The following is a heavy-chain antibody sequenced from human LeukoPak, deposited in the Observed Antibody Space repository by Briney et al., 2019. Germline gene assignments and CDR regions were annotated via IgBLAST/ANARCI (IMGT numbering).Heavy chain of an antibody. CDR3: ARAGGFFSPFGY. Sequence: SQTLSLTCNVSGGSISSGGYYWSWIRQHPGKGLEWIGYIYYSGSTYYNPSLKSRVTISVDTSKNQFSLKLSSVTAADTAVYYCARAGGFFSPFGYWGQGTLVTVSS. CDR1: GGSISSGGYY. D-gene: IGHD3-3*01. V-gene: IGHV4-31*03. CDR2: IYYSGST. J-gene: IGHJ4*02.